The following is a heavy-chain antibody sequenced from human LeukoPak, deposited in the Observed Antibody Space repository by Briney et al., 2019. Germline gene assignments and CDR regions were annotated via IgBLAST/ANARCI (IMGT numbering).Heavy chain of an antibody. J-gene: IGHJ6*04. V-gene: IGHV3-23*01. D-gene: IGHD2-2*02. Sequence: GGSLRLSCAASGFTFSSYAMGWVRQAPGKGLEWVSAISGSGSSTYYADSVKGRFTISRSNSKNTLYLQMNSLRAEDTAVYYCAKDRVVVPAAIGYYYGMDVWGKGTTVTVSS. CDR3: AKDRVVVPAAIGYYYGMDV. CDR1: GFTFSSYA. CDR2: ISGSGSST.